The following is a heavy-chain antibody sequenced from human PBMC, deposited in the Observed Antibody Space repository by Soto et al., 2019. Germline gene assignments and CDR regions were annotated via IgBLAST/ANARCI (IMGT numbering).Heavy chain of an antibody. CDR1: GFTFTSSA. V-gene: IGHV1-58*01. CDR2: IVVGSGNT. Sequence: SVKVSCKASGFTFTSSAVQWVRRARGQRLEWIGWIVVGSGNTNYAQKFQERVTITRDMSTSTAYMELSSLRSEDTAVYYCAADKFFGGGGTWFDPWGQGTLVTVSS. CDR3: AADKFFGGGGTWFDP. D-gene: IGHD3-3*01. J-gene: IGHJ5*02.